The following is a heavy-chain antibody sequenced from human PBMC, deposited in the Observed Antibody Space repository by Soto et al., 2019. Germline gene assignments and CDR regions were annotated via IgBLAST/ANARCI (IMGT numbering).Heavy chain of an antibody. CDR2: LFSNDEK. V-gene: IGHV2-26*01. J-gene: IGHJ4*02. D-gene: IGHD5-18*01. Sequence: QVTLKESGPVLVKPTETLTLTCTVSGFSLSNARMGVSWIRQPPGKALEWLAHLFSNDEKSYSTSLKSRLTISKDTSKSQVVLTMTNMDPVDTATYYCARIPGNGYEAEYYFDYWGQGTLVTVSS. CDR3: ARIPGNGYEAEYYFDY. CDR1: GFSLSNARMG.